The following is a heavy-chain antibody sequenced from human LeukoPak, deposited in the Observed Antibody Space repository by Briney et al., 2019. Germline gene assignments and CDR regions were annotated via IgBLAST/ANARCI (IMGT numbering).Heavy chain of an antibody. D-gene: IGHD1-14*01. V-gene: IGHV3-23*01. CDR3: AKVSGGGLYYDGVDV. CDR1: GFTFNNYA. CDR2: ISGSGGTT. J-gene: IGHJ6*02. Sequence: GGSLRLSCAASGFTFNNYAMNWVRQAPGKGLEWVSVISGSGGTTYYADSVKGRFTISRDSSKNTLYLQMNSLRAEDTAVYYCAKVSGGGLYYDGVDVWGQGTTVTVSS.